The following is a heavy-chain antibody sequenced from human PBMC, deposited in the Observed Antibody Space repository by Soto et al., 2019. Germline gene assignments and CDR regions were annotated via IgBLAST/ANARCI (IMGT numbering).Heavy chain of an antibody. D-gene: IGHD3-22*01. J-gene: IGHJ4*02. V-gene: IGHV3-15*07. CDR2: IKSKTDGGTT. Sequence: GGSLRLSCAASGFTFSNAWMNWVRQAPGKGLEWVGRIKSKTDGGTTDYAAPVKGRFTISRDDSKNTLYLQMNSLKTEDTAVYYCTTEYYYDSSGYYPDYWGQGTLVTVSS. CDR3: TTEYYYDSSGYYPDY. CDR1: GFTFSNAW.